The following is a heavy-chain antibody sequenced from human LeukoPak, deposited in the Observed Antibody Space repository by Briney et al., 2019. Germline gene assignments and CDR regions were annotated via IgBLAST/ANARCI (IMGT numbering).Heavy chain of an antibody. CDR3: ARGRRLSGAFDI. V-gene: IGHV4-61*09. CDR2: IYTSGST. J-gene: IGHJ3*02. CDR1: GGSISSGSYY. D-gene: IGHD3-10*01. Sequence: SQTLSLTCTVSGGSISSGSYYWSWIRQPAGKGLEWIGHIYTSGSTNYNPSLKSRVTISVDTSKNQFSLKLSSVTAADTAVYYCARGRRLSGAFDIWGQGTMVTVSS.